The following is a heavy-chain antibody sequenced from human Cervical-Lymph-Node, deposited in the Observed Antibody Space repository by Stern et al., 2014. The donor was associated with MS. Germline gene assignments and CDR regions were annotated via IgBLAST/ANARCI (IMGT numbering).Heavy chain of an antibody. CDR2: IHYTGTT. J-gene: IGHJ5*02. V-gene: IGHV4-30-4*01. CDR1: GGSISSDDYY. Sequence: VQLQESGPGLVKPSQTLSLTCTVSGGSISSDDYYWTWIRQHPGKGLECIGYIHYTGTTYYDPSLKSRVSLSLDTSKNQFSLKMKSVTAADTAVYYCAVTPGTNWFDPWGQGTLVTVSS. D-gene: IGHD2-21*02. CDR3: AVTPGTNWFDP.